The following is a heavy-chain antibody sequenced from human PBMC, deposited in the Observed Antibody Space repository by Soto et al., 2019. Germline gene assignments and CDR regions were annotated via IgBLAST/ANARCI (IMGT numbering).Heavy chain of an antibody. D-gene: IGHD3-9*01. CDR3: ASSYYDILTGPHPFDY. CDR2: IYYSGST. CDR1: GGSISSGGYY. V-gene: IGHV4-31*03. J-gene: IGHJ4*02. Sequence: QVQLQESGPGLVKPSQTLSLTCTVSGGSISSGGYYWSWIRQHPGKGLEWIGYIYYSGSTYYNPSLKSRVTISVDTSKNPLSLKLSSVTAADTAVYYCASSYYDILTGPHPFDYWGQGTLVTVSS.